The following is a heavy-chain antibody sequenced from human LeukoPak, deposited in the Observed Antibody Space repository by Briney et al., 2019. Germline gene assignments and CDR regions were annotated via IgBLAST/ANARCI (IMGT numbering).Heavy chain of an antibody. CDR2: INPNSGGT. J-gene: IGHJ4*02. Sequence: ASVKVSCKASGYTFTGYYMHWVRQAPGQGLEWMGWINPNSGGTNYAQKFQGRVTMTWDTSISTAYMELSRLRSDDTAVYYCARGFLGELSLYSTYYFDYWGQGTLVTVSS. D-gene: IGHD3-16*02. CDR3: ARGFLGELSLYSTYYFDY. V-gene: IGHV1-2*02. CDR1: GYTFTGYY.